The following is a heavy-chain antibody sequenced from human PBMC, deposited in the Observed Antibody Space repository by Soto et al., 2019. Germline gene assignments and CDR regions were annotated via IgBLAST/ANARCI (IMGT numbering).Heavy chain of an antibody. CDR2: IKSKTDGGTT. CDR3: TTVEARPYYYYYYMDV. V-gene: IGHV3-15*01. J-gene: IGHJ6*03. D-gene: IGHD6-6*01. CDR1: GCTFSNAW. Sequence: PGGSLRLSCAASGCTFSNAWMSWVRQAPGKGLEWVGRIKSKTDGGTTDYAAPVKGRFTISRDDSKNTLYLQMNSLKTEDTAVYYCTTVEARPYYYYYYMDVWGKGTTVTVSS.